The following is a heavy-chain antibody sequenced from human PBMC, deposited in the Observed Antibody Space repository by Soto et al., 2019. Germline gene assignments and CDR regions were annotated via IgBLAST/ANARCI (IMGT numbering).Heavy chain of an antibody. Sequence: QVQLVESGGGVVQPGRSLRLSCAASGFTFSNYGLHWVRQAPGKGLEWVAAISYDGRNQYYADSVKGRFTISRDSSKNTLFLQMSSLRAVDTAVYYCTKDDCTLTSCYGYWGQGTLVTVSS. V-gene: IGHV3-30*18. CDR3: TKDDCTLTSCYGY. CDR2: ISYDGRNQ. CDR1: GFTFSNYG. D-gene: IGHD2-2*01. J-gene: IGHJ4*02.